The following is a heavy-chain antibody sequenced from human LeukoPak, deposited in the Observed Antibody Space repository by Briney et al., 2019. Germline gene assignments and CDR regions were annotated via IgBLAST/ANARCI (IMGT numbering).Heavy chain of an antibody. V-gene: IGHV3-23*01. CDR3: ARPRITMVRGVKRDNDAFDI. CDR1: GFTFSSYA. CDR2: ISGSGGST. J-gene: IGHJ3*02. Sequence: PGGSLRLSCAASGFTFSSYAMSWVRQAPGKGLEWVSAISGSGGSTHYADSVKGRFTISRDNSKNTLYLQMNSLRAEDTAVYYCARPRITMVRGVKRDNDAFDIWGQGTMVTVSS. D-gene: IGHD3-10*01.